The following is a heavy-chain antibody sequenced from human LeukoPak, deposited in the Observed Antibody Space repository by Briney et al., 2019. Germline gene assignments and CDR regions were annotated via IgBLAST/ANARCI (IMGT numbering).Heavy chain of an antibody. CDR3: ARPIVVVPAALGFDY. CDR1: GYTFTSYG. CDR2: ISAYNGNT. D-gene: IGHD2-2*01. Sequence: ASVKVSCKASGYTFTSYGISWVRQAPGQGLEWMGWISAYNGNTNYAQKLQGRVTMTTDTSTSTAYMELRSLRSDDTAVYYCARPIVVVPAALGFDYWGRGTLVTVSS. V-gene: IGHV1-18*01. J-gene: IGHJ4*02.